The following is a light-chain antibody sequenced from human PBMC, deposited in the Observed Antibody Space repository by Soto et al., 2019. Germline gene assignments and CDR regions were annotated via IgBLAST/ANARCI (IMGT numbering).Light chain of an antibody. J-gene: IGKJ2*01. CDR2: KAS. Sequence: DIHMTQSPSTLSASVEDRVTITCRASQSISSWLAWYQQKPGKAPKVLIYKASGLQSGVPSRFSGSGSGTEFTLTISSLQPDDFATYYCQQYNSYSRTFGQGTKLEIK. CDR3: QQYNSYSRT. V-gene: IGKV1-5*03. CDR1: QSISSW.